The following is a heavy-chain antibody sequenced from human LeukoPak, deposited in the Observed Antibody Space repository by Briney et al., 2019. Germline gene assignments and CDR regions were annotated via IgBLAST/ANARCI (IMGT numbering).Heavy chain of an antibody. J-gene: IGHJ3*02. CDR3: ARARRGSDAFDI. D-gene: IGHD3-16*01. CDR2: LYTSGST. V-gene: IGHV4-4*07. Sequence: PSEALSLTCTVSGGSISGYYWTCIRHPAGKGLEWVGRLYTSGSTNYNPSLKSRVTMSVDTSKNQFSLKLTSVTAADTAVYYCARARRGSDAFDIWGQGTMVTVSS. CDR1: GGSISGYY.